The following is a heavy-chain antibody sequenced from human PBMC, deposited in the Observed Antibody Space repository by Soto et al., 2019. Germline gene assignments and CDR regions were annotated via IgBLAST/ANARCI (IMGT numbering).Heavy chain of an antibody. D-gene: IGHD3-10*01. CDR1: GFTFSSYA. J-gene: IGHJ6*02. CDR2: ISGSGGST. V-gene: IGHV3-23*01. Sequence: SLRLSCAASGFTFSSYAMSWVRQAPGKGLEWVSAISGSGGSTYYADSVKGRFTISRDNSKNTLYLQMNSLRAEDTAVYYRAKARGVITMVRGVISYYYGMDVWGQGTTVTVSS. CDR3: AKARGVITMVRGVISYYYGMDV.